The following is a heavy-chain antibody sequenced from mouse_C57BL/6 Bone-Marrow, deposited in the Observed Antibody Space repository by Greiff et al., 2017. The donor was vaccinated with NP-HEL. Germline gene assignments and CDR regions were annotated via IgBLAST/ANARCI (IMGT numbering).Heavy chain of an antibody. D-gene: IGHD1-1*01. CDR3: ARETYYYGSLFDY. CDR1: GFTFSSYA. J-gene: IGHJ2*01. CDR2: ISDGGSYT. V-gene: IGHV5-4*01. Sequence: EVHLVESGGGLVKPGGSLKLSCAASGFTFSSYAMSWVRQTPEKRLEWVATISDGGSYTYYPDNVKGRFTISRDNAKNNLYLQMSHLKSEDTAMYYCARETYYYGSLFDYWGQGTTLTVSS.